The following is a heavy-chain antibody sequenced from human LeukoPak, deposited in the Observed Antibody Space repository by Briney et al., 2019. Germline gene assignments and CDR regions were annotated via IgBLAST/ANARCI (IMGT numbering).Heavy chain of an antibody. D-gene: IGHD6-13*01. CDR1: GGTFSSYA. J-gene: IGHJ3*02. Sequence: ASVKVSCKTSGGTFSSYAITWVRQAPGQGLEWVGRIIPISGTANYAQKFQGRVRIITDESTSTAYMELSSLRSEDTAVYYCARVGIGAAEAAFDIWGQGTMVTVSS. CDR3: ARVGIGAAEAAFDI. CDR2: IIPISGTA. V-gene: IGHV1-69*05.